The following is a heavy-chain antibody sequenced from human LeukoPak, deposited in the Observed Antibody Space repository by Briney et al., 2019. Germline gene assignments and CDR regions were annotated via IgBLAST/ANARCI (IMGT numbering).Heavy chain of an antibody. CDR2: FDRSGST. CDR1: GASLTGYY. J-gene: IGHJ4*02. V-gene: IGHV4-34*01. Sequence: PSHTPSLTCAVYGASLTGYYWSCIREPAGPRLEWIGEFDRSGSTSYYPSLKSRVTISVDTSKNKFSLRLNSVTAADTAVYFCARGYGAGSYWSYWGQGTLVTVSS. CDR3: ARGYGAGSYWSY. D-gene: IGHD3-10*01.